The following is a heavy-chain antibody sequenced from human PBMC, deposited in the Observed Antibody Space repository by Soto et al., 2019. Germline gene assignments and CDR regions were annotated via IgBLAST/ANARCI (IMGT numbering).Heavy chain of an antibody. CDR2: IYYSGST. Sequence: QVQLQESGPGLVKPSETLSLTCTVSGGSISSYYWSWIRQPPGKGLEWIGYIYYSGSTNYNPSLKSRVTISVDTSKNQFSLKLSSVTAADTAVYYCARAKYSSSGYWFDPWGQGTLVTVSS. CDR3: ARAKYSSSGYWFDP. V-gene: IGHV4-59*01. J-gene: IGHJ5*02. D-gene: IGHD6-6*01. CDR1: GGSISSYY.